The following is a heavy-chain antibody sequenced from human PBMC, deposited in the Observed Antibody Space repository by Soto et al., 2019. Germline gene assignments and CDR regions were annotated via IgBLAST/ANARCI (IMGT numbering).Heavy chain of an antibody. V-gene: IGHV1-18*01. J-gene: IGHJ5*02. Sequence: QVQLVQSGAEVKQPGASVKVSCKASGYTFTSYGISRVRQAPGQVLEWMGWVSAYNGNTNYAQKLQARVTMTTDTSKTTAYMELRNLRYDDTAVYYCARDRPMYSSSPNWCDPWVQGTLVTVSS. CDR3: ARDRPMYSSSPNWCDP. CDR1: GYTFTSYG. CDR2: VSAYNGNT. D-gene: IGHD6-6*01.